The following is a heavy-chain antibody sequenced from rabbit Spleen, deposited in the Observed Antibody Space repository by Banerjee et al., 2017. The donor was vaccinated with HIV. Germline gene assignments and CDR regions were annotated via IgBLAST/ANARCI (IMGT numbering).Heavy chain of an antibody. CDR3: ARGGGAWTYFNL. J-gene: IGHJ4*01. V-gene: IGHV1S45*01. Sequence: EESGGGLVQPEGSLTLTCTASGFSFSSSYWICWVRQAPGKGLEWIGFIYTGNGKNYYASWAKGRFTISKTSSTTVTLQVTSLTAADTATYFCARGGGAWTYFNLWGQGTLVTVS. D-gene: IGHD4-1*01. CDR2: IYTGNGKN. CDR1: GFSFSSSYW.